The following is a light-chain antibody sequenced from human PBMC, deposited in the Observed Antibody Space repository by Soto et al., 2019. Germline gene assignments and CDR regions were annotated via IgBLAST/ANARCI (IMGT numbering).Light chain of an antibody. Sequence: QPVLTQSPSASASLGASVKLTCTLSSGHSSYGIAWHQQQPGKGPRFLMKVNSDGSHSKGDGIPDRFSGSMSGAERYLTISSLQSEDEGDYYCQTWGTGIRVFGGGTKLTVL. CDR1: SGHSSYG. CDR3: QTWGTGIRV. CDR2: VNSDGSH. V-gene: IGLV4-69*01. J-gene: IGLJ3*02.